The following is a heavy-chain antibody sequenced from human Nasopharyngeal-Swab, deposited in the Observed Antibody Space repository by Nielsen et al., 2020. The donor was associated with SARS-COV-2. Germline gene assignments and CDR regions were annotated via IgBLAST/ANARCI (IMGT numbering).Heavy chain of an antibody. D-gene: IGHD3-3*01. V-gene: IGHV3-23*01. Sequence: GESLKISCAATGFTFGNYGMTWVRQPPGKGLEWVSAISGGGGGTYYADSVKGRFTISRDNSRRTLYLQMKSLRAEDTAVYYCAKEEASYDFWSGYVTNYYYNGMDVWGQGTTVTVSS. J-gene: IGHJ6*02. CDR2: ISGGGGGT. CDR1: GFTFGNYG. CDR3: AKEEASYDFWSGYVTNYYYNGMDV.